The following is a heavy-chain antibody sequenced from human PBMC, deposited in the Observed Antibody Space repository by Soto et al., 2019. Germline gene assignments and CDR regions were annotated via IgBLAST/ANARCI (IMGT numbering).Heavy chain of an antibody. CDR2: ISYDGSNK. V-gene: IGHV3-30-3*01. Sequence: LSCAASGLTFSIYAMHWVRQAPGKGLEWVAVISYDGSNKYYADSVKGRFTISRDNSKNTLYLQMNSLRAEDTAVYYCAREKVAVAGPYGMDVWGQGTTVTVSS. CDR1: GLTFSIYA. CDR3: AREKVAVAGPYGMDV. J-gene: IGHJ6*02. D-gene: IGHD6-19*01.